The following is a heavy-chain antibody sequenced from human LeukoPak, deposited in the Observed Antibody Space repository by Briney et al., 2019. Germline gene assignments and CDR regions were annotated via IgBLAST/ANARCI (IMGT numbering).Heavy chain of an antibody. CDR2: ISGNNGNL. D-gene: IGHD3-9*01. J-gene: IGHJ4*02. CDR1: GYIFTNYG. CDR3: ARVVNDILTGYTVYYFDY. V-gene: IGHV1-18*01. Sequence: ASVKVSCKASGYIFTNYGFIWVRQAPGQGLEWMGWISGNNGNLNYAQKFQGRVTMTTDTSTSTAYMELRSLRSDDTAVYYCARVVNDILTGYTVYYFDYWGQGTLVTVSS.